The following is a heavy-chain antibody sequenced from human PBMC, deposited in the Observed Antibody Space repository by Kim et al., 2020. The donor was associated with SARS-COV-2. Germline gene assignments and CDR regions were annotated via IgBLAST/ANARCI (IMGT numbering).Heavy chain of an antibody. CDR3: AREGPTFSGIAAAYFDY. Sequence: SETLSLTCTVSGGSISSYYWSWIRQPPGKGLEWIGYIYYSGSTNYNPSLKSRVTISVDTSKNQFSLKLSSVTAADTAVYYCAREGPTFSGIAAAYFDYWGQGTLVTVSS. CDR1: GGSISSYY. CDR2: IYYSGST. D-gene: IGHD6-13*01. J-gene: IGHJ4*02. V-gene: IGHV4-59*13.